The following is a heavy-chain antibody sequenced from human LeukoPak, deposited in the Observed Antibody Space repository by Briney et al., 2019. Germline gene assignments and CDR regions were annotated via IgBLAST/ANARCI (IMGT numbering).Heavy chain of an antibody. CDR2: IYSGGTT. Sequence: GGSLRLSCAASGFTVSSNYMTWVRQAPGKGLEWVSIIYSGGTTYYADSVKGRFTISRDNSKNTLYLQMNSLRAEDTAVYYCARCYDSSGYWRAYDAFDIWGQGTMVTVSS. J-gene: IGHJ3*02. CDR3: ARCYDSSGYWRAYDAFDI. D-gene: IGHD3-22*01. V-gene: IGHV3-66*01. CDR1: GFTVSSNY.